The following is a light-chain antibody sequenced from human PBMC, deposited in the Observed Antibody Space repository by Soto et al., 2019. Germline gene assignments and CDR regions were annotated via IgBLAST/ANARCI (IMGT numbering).Light chain of an antibody. CDR1: SSNTGAGYE. J-gene: IGLJ1*01. CDR2: TNN. Sequence: QSALTQPPSVSGAPGQRVTISCTGSSSNTGAGYEVHWYQQLPGRAPKVLIYTNNNRPSGVPDRFSGSKSGTSASLAITGLQAEDEADYYCQSYDSSLSAYVFGTGTKLTVL. CDR3: QSYDSSLSAYV. V-gene: IGLV1-40*01.